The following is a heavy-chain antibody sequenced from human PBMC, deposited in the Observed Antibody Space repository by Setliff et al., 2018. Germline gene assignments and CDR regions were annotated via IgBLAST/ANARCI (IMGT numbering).Heavy chain of an antibody. CDR2: IYYSGST. Sequence: SETLSLTCTVSGGSISSYYWSWIRQPPGKGLEWIGYIYYSGSTNYNPSLKSRVTISVDTSKDQFSLKLSSVTAADTAVYYCARWVPENWFDPWGQGTLVTVSS. V-gene: IGHV4-59*01. CDR1: GGSISSYY. CDR3: ARWVPENWFDP. J-gene: IGHJ5*02.